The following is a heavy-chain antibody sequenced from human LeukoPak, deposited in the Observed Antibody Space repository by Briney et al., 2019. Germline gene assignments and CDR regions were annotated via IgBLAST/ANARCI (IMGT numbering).Heavy chain of an antibody. CDR1: GFTFSTSA. J-gene: IGHJ6*04. V-gene: IGHV3-23*01. Sequence: PGGSLRLSCEVFGFTFSTSAMSWVRQAPGKGLEWVSGIRASDDTTYYVDSVKDRVTISRDNAKNSLDLQINSLTVEDTAIYYCARDDGDVWGKGTTVTVSS. CDR2: IRASDDTT. CDR3: ARDDGDV.